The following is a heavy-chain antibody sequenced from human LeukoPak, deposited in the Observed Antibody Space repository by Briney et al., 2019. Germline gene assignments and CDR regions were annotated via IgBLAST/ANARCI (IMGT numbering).Heavy chain of an antibody. D-gene: IGHD3-22*01. V-gene: IGHV5-51*01. Sequence: GESLKISCKGSGYSFTSYWIGWVRQMPGKGLEWMEIIYPGDSDTRYSPSFQGQVTISADKSISTAYLQWSSLKASDTAMYYCARHYNYYDSSGYYFAQEQYGIDYWGQGTLVTVSS. CDR2: IYPGDSDT. J-gene: IGHJ4*02. CDR3: ARHYNYYDSSGYYFAQEQYGIDY. CDR1: GYSFTSYW.